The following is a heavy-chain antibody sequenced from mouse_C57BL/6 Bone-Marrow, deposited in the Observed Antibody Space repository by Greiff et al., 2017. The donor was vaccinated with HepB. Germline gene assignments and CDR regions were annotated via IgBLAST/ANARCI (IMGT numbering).Heavy chain of an antibody. J-gene: IGHJ4*01. CDR3: ARSLSYDGYYFYAMDY. D-gene: IGHD2-3*01. V-gene: IGHV7-3*01. CDR2: IRNKANGYTT. Sequence: DVQLVESGGGLVQPGGSLSLSCAASGFTFTDYYMSWVRQPPGKALEWLGFIRNKANGYTTEYSASVKGRFTISRDNSQSILYLQMNALRAEDSATYYCARSLSYDGYYFYAMDYWGQGTSVTVSS. CDR1: GFTFTDYY.